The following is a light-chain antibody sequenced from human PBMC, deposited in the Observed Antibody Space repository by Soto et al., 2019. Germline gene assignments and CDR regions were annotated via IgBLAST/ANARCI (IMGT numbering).Light chain of an antibody. CDR1: QSIKNY. CDR3: QQYGNLWT. Sequence: DIQLTQSPSTTSASVGDRVTISCRASQSIKNYLAWYQQKPGKAPKLLIYKASTIESGVPSTFSGSGSGTEFILTISSLQPDDFANYYCQQYGNLWTFGQGTKVEIK. J-gene: IGKJ1*01. CDR2: KAS. V-gene: IGKV1-5*03.